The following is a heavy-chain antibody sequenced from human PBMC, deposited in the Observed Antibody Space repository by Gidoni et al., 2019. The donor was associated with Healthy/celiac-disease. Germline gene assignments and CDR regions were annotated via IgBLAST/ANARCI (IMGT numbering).Heavy chain of an antibody. CDR1: GFTFSSYG. CDR3: ARAPGYSGYDEPDYFDY. D-gene: IGHD5-12*01. Sequence: QVQLVESGGGVVQPGRSLRLSCAASGFTFSSYGMHWVRQAPGKGLEWVAVIWYDGSNKYYADSVKGRFTISRDNSKNTLYLQMNSLRAEDTAVYYCARAPGYSGYDEPDYFDYWGQGTLVTVSS. CDR2: IWYDGSNK. J-gene: IGHJ4*02. V-gene: IGHV3-33*01.